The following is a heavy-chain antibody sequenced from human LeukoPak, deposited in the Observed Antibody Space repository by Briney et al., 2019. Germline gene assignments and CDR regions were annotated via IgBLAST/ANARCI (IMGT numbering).Heavy chain of an antibody. CDR1: GGTFSSYA. D-gene: IGHD3-22*01. CDR2: IIPIFGIA. J-gene: IGHJ4*02. CDR3: AREAVDSSGSESDY. Sequence: GSSVKVSCKASGGTFSSYAISWVRQAPGQGLEWMGRIIPIFGIANYAQKFQGRVTITADKSTSTACMELSSLRSEDTAVYYCAREAVDSSGSESDYWGQGTLVTVSS. V-gene: IGHV1-69*04.